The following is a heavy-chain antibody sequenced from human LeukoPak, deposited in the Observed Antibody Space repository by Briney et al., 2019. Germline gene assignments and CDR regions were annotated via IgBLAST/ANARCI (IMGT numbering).Heavy chain of an antibody. CDR3: ARYDYGDCWFDP. Sequence: SETLSLTCAVYGGSFSGYYWSWIRQPPGKGLEWIGEINHSGSTNYNPSLKSRVTISVDTSKNQFSLKLSSVTAADTALYYCARYDYGDCWFDPWGQGTLVTVSS. J-gene: IGHJ5*02. V-gene: IGHV4-34*01. CDR2: INHSGST. CDR1: GGSFSGYY. D-gene: IGHD4-17*01.